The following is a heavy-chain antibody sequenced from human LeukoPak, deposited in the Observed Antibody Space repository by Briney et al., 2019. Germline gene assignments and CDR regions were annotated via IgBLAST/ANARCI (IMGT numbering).Heavy chain of an antibody. V-gene: IGHV2-5*02. Sequence: SGPTLVNPTQTLTLTCTFSGFSLNTRGVGVGWIRQPPGRALEWLALIYWDDDRRHSPSLKSRLTITKDTSKNQVVLTMTDVDPVDTATYFCAHRKNYYDSSVFDNWGQGTLVTVSS. CDR3: AHRKNYYDSSVFDN. CDR2: IYWDDDR. CDR1: GFSLNTRGVG. J-gene: IGHJ4*02. D-gene: IGHD3-22*01.